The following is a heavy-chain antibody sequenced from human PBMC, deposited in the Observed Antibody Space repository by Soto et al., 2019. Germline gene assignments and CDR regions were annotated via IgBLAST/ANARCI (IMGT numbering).Heavy chain of an antibody. D-gene: IGHD3-16*01. CDR2: IRHKARGYTT. CDR3: ASDREGVSGGEYCDY. V-gene: IGHV3-72*01. J-gene: IGHJ4*02. Sequence: EVRLVESGGGLVQPGGSLRLSCEVSGFTFSDHYMDWVRQAPGKGLEWVGRIRHKARGYTTEYAASVMGRFTVSRDDLKNSLFLKMNSRRAEDTAVYSCASDREGVSGGEYCDYWVQGTMVTVSS. CDR1: GFTFSDHY.